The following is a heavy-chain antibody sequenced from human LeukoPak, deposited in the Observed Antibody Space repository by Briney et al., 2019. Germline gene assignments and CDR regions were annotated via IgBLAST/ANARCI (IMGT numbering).Heavy chain of an antibody. J-gene: IGHJ3*02. CDR1: GASIRSYY. CDR3: ARDVYYYDRSAFDI. D-gene: IGHD3-22*01. V-gene: IGHV4-59*12. Sequence: SETLSLTCTVSGASIRSYYWSWIRQPPGKGLDWIGYISYSGSATYNPSLQSRITISVDTSKNQFSLKLSSVTATDTAVYYCARDVYYYDRSAFDIWGQGTMVTVSS. CDR2: ISYSGSA.